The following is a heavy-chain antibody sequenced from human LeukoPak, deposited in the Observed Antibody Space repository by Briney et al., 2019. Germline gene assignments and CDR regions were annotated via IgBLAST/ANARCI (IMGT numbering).Heavy chain of an antibody. CDR2: IYSGGST. J-gene: IGHJ5*02. CDR3: ARPGSGWQKWFDP. D-gene: IGHD6-19*01. Sequence: GGSLRLSCAASGFTVSSNYMSWVRQAPGRGLEWVSVIYSGGSTYYADSVKGRFTISRDNSKNTLYLQMNSLRAEDTAVYYCARPGSGWQKWFDPWGQGTLVTVSS. CDR1: GFTVSSNY. V-gene: IGHV3-66*04.